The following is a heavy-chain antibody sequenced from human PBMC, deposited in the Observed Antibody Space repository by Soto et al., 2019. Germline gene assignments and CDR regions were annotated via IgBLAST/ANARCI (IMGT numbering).Heavy chain of an antibody. D-gene: IGHD3-10*01. V-gene: IGHV4-34*01. CDR2: INHSGST. Sequence: PSETLSLTCAVYGGSFSGYYWSWIRQPPGKGLEWIGEINHSGSTNYNPSLKSRVTISVDTSKNQFSLKLSSVTAADTAVYYCAIMYGLRDYWGQGTLVTVSS. CDR3: AIMYGLRDY. J-gene: IGHJ4*02. CDR1: GGSFSGYY.